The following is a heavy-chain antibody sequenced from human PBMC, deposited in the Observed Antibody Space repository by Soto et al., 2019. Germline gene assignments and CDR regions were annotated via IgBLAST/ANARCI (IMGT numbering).Heavy chain of an antibody. J-gene: IGHJ4*02. D-gene: IGHD3-22*01. V-gene: IGHV4-30-4*01. CDR3: ASRGYYYDSSGYRWYLDY. CDR2: IYYSGST. Sequence: QVQLQESGPGLVKPSQTLSLTCTVSGGSISSGDYYWSWIRQPPGKGLEWIGYIYYSGSTSYNPSLKSRVTISVDTSKNQFSLKLSSVTAADTAVYYCASRGYYYDSSGYRWYLDYWGQGTLVTVSS. CDR1: GGSISSGDYY.